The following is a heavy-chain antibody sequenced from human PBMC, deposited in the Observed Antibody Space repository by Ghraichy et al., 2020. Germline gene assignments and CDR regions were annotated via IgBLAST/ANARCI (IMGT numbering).Heavy chain of an antibody. Sequence: SETLSLTCAVYGGSFSGYYWSWIRQPPGKGLEWIGEINHSGSTNYNPSLKSRVTISVDTSKNQFSLKLSSVTAADTAVYYCARGRFWSGYYGSARFDPWGQGTLVTVSS. CDR1: GGSFSGYY. CDR2: INHSGST. V-gene: IGHV4-34*01. D-gene: IGHD3-3*01. CDR3: ARGRFWSGYYGSARFDP. J-gene: IGHJ5*02.